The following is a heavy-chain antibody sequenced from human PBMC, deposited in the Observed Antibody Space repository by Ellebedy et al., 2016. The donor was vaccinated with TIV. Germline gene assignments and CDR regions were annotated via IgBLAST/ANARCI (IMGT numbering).Heavy chain of an antibody. V-gene: IGHV3-30*04. CDR3: ARGCGGSTSCVYGMDG. J-gene: IGHJ6*02. CDR1: GFTFSSYA. D-gene: IGHD2-2*01. Sequence: GGSLRLSXAASGFTFSSYAMHWVRQAPGKGLEWVAVISYDGSNKYYADSVKGRFTISRDNSKNTLYLQMNSLRAEDTAVYYCARGCGGSTSCVYGMDGWGQGTTVTVSS. CDR2: ISYDGSNK.